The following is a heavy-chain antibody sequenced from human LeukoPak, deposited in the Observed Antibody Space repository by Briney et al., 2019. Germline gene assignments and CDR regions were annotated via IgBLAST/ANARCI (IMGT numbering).Heavy chain of an antibody. V-gene: IGHV4-39*07. CDR2: IYYSGST. D-gene: IGHD3-22*01. CDR3: ARVAMDDSSGYYSNYYYYYYMDV. J-gene: IGHJ6*03. CDR1: GGSISSGSYY. Sequence: SETLSLTCTVSGGSISSGSYYWSWIRQPAGKGLEWIGSIYYSGSTYYNPSLKSRVTISVDTSKNQFSLKLSSVTAADTAVYYCARVAMDDSSGYYSNYYYYYYMDVWGKGTTVTVSS.